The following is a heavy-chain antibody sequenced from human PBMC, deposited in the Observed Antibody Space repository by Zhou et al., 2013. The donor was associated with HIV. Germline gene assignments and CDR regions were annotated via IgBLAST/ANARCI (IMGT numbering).Heavy chain of an antibody. D-gene: IGHD2-15*01. CDR2: IIPLFGTT. J-gene: IGHJ4*02. V-gene: IGHV1-69*08. CDR1: GGTFNSYT. CDR3: VCSGGNIDY. Sequence: QVQLVQSGAEVKKPGSSVKVSCKVSGGTFNSYTIAWVRQAPGQGLEWMGNIIPLFGTTNYAQTFQGRVTITADKSTSTAYMELSSLRSEDTAVYYCVCSGGNIDYWGQGTLVTVSS.